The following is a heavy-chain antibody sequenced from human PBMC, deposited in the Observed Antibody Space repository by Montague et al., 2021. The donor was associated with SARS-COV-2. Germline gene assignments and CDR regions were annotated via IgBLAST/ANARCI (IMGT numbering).Heavy chain of an antibody. CDR2: IHYSGST. V-gene: IGHV4-39*07. Sequence: SETLSLTSTVSGGSISSSSYYWGWIRQPPGEGLEWIGSIHYSGSTYYNPSLKSRVTISVDTSKNQFSLKLSSVTAADTAVYYCARVGRQQLVRLSGMDVWGQGTTVTVSS. J-gene: IGHJ6*02. CDR1: GGSISSSSYY. CDR3: ARVGRQQLVRLSGMDV. D-gene: IGHD6-13*01.